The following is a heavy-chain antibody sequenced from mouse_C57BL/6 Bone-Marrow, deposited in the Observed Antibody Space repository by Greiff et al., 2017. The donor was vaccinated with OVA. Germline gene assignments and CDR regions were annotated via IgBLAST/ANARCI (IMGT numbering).Heavy chain of an antibody. CDR3: ARSYYYGSRYRSYYFDY. V-gene: IGHV1-76*01. D-gene: IGHD1-1*01. CDR1: GYTFTDYY. CDR2: IYPGSGNT. Sequence: QVQLKQSGAELVRPGASVKLSCKASGYTFTDYYINWVKQRPGQGLEWIARIYPGSGNTYYNEKFKGKATLTAEKSSSTAYMQLSSLTSEDSAVYFCARSYYYGSRYRSYYFDYWGQGTTLTVSS. J-gene: IGHJ2*01.